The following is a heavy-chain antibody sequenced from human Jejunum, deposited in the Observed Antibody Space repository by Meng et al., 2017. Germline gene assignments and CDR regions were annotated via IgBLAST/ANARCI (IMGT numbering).Heavy chain of an antibody. CDR1: GFTFTTYA. CDR2: ITYSGGSA. CDR3: AKISGSYPIDY. Sequence: GESLKISCAASGFTFTTYAMSWVRQAPGRGLEWVSAITYSGGSAYYADSVKGRFAISRDNSKNTLYLQMNSLRAEDTAVYCCAKISGSYPIDYWGQGTLVTVSS. V-gene: IGHV3-23*01. J-gene: IGHJ4*02. D-gene: IGHD1-26*01.